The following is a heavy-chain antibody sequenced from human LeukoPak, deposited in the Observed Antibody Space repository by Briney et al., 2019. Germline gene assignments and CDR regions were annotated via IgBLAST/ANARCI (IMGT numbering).Heavy chain of an antibody. D-gene: IGHD3-10*01. CDR2: IYHSGST. J-gene: IGHJ5*02. CDR3: ARQRYGSGSYYLNWFDP. V-gene: IGHV4-34*01. Sequence: SETLSLTCAVYGGSFSGYYWSWFRQPPGKGLEWIGEIYHSGSTNYNPSLKSRVTISVDKSKNQFSLKLSSVTAADTAVYYCARQRYGSGSYYLNWFDPWGQGTLVTVSS. CDR1: GGSFSGYY.